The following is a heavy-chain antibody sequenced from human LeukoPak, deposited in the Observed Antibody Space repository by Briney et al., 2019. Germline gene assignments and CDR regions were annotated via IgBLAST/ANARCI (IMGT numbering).Heavy chain of an antibody. Sequence: GGSLRLSCAASGFTFSSFWMHWVRQAPGKGLVWVSHTNSDGTTTDYADSVRGRFTISRDNAKNTLYLQMNDLTVEDTAVYYCARCYASGSYGIDYWGQGTLVTVSS. D-gene: IGHD3-10*01. CDR1: GFTFSSFW. J-gene: IGHJ4*02. CDR2: TNSDGTTT. CDR3: ARCYASGSYGIDY. V-gene: IGHV3-74*01.